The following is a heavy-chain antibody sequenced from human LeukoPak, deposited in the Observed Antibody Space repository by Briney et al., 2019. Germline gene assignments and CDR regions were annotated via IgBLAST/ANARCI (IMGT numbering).Heavy chain of an antibody. CDR2: MNPNSGNT. V-gene: IGHV1-8*03. CDR1: GYTFTSYD. D-gene: IGHD3-3*01. J-gene: IGHJ6*03. CDR3: ARGTIWSGYYPPYYYYYMDV. Sequence: ASVKVSCKASGYTFTSYDINWVRQATGQGLEWMGWMNPNSGNTGYAQKFQGRVTITRNTSISTAYMELRSLRSEDTAVYYCARGTIWSGYYPPYYYYYMDVGGKGTTVTVPS.